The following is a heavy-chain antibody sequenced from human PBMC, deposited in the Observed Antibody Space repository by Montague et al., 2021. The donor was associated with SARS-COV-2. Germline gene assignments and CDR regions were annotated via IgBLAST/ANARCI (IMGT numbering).Heavy chain of an antibody. Sequence: PALVKPTQTLTLTCTFSGFSLSTSGMCVSWIRQPPGKALEWLALIDWDDDKYYSTSLKTRLTISKDTSKNQVVLTMTNMDPVDTATYYCARVTTVTYPYYYYHGMDVWGQGTTVTVSS. CDR1: GFSLSTSGMC. J-gene: IGHJ6*02. CDR3: ARVTTVTYPYYYYHGMDV. V-gene: IGHV2-70*01. D-gene: IGHD4-11*01. CDR2: IDWDDDK.